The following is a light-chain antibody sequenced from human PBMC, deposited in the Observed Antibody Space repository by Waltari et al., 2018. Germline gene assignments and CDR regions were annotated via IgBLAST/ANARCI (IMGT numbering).Light chain of an antibody. CDR2: WAA. Sequence: DTVLTQSPDSLAVSLGERATINCKSSQSVLYRSNNQNYLAWFQQKPGQPPKPLIYWAATRESGVPDRFSGSGSGTDFTLTITSLQAEDVGVYYCQQYYYSPETFGQGTKVEIK. CDR1: QSVLYRSNNQNY. V-gene: IGKV4-1*01. CDR3: QQYYYSPET. J-gene: IGKJ1*01.